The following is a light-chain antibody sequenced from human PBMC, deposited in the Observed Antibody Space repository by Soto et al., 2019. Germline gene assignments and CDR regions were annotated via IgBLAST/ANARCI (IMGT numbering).Light chain of an antibody. V-gene: IGKV2-28*01. CDR1: QSLLHSNGYNY. CDR2: LGS. J-gene: IGKJ3*01. CDR3: MQALQAPIT. Sequence: DIVMTPSPLSLPVTPGEPASISCRSSQSLLHSNGYNYLDWYLQKPGQSPQLLIYLGSNRASGVPDMFSGSGSGTDFTLKISRVEAEDVGVYYCMQALQAPITFGPGTKVDIQ.